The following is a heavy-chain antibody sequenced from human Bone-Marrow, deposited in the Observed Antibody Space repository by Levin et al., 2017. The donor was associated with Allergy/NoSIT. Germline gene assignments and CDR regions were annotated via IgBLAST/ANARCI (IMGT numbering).Heavy chain of an antibody. CDR3: ARGYSYGYGVYFDY. CDR1: GFTFSSYW. CDR2: IKQDGSEK. D-gene: IGHD5-18*01. Sequence: GGSLRLSCAASGFTFSSYWMSWVRQAPGKGLEWVANIKQDGSEKYYVDSVKGRFTISRDNAKNSLYLQMNSLRAEDTAVYYCARGYSYGYGVYFDYWGQGTLVTVSS. V-gene: IGHV3-7*03. J-gene: IGHJ4*02.